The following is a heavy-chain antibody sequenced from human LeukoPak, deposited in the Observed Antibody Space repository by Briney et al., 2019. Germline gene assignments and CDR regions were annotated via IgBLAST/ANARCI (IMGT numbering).Heavy chain of an antibody. CDR3: ARSGSHDY. D-gene: IGHD1-26*01. V-gene: IGHV3-23*01. J-gene: IGHJ4*02. CDR2: ISSSGGNT. CDR1: GFTFSSYA. Sequence: GGSLRLSCAASGFTFSSYAMSWVRQAPGKGLEWVSSISSSGGNTYYSDSVKGRFTISRDNAKNSLYLQMNSLRADDTAVYYCARSGSHDYWGQGTLVTVSS.